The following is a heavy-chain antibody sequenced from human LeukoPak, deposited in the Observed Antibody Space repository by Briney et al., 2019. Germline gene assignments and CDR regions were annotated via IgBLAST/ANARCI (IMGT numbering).Heavy chain of an antibody. V-gene: IGHV3-23*01. CDR3: ARDGGAYYDFWSGYSNWFDP. D-gene: IGHD3-3*01. J-gene: IGHJ5*02. CDR2: ITSSQGRA. Sequence: PGGSLRLSCAASGFTFSSFAMTWVRQAPGKGLEWVASITSSQGRAYTTDSVKGRFTISRDNSKNTLYLQMNSLRAEDTAVYYCARDGGAYYDFWSGYSNWFDPWGQGTLVTVSS. CDR1: GFTFSSFA.